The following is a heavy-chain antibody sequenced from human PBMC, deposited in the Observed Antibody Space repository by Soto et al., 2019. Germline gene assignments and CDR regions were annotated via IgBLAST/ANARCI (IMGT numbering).Heavy chain of an antibody. CDR1: EFIYIGYA. D-gene: IGHD6-13*01. V-gene: IGHV3-23*01. CDR3: AKLRIAAAGTDY. J-gene: IGHJ4*02. CDR2: ISGSGGSP. Sequence: GGSVRPSCAGSEFIYIGYALSCVRQAPGKGLEWVSAISGSGGSPYYADSVKGRFTISRDNSKNTLYLQMNSLRAEDTAVYYCAKLRIAAAGTDYWGQGTLVTVSS.